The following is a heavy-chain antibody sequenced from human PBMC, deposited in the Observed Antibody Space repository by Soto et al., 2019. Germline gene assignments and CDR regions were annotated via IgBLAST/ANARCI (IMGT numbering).Heavy chain of an antibody. V-gene: IGHV4-34*01. J-gene: IGHJ4*02. CDR1: GGSFSGYY. Sequence: QVQLQQWGAGLLKPSETLSLTCAVYGGSFSGYYWTWIRQPPGTGLEWIGEINHSGSTNYNPSLKCRVTIPVDTSKNQFSLKLTSGTAADTAVYYCARDKITGLFAYWGQGTLVTVSS. CDR2: INHSGST. CDR3: ARDKITGLFAY. D-gene: IGHD2-8*02.